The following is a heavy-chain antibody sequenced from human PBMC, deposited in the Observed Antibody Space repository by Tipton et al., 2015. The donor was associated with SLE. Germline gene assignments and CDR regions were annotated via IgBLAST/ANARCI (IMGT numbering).Heavy chain of an antibody. CDR2: IYHSGTT. J-gene: IGHJ4*02. Sequence: GLVKPSGTLSLTCTVSGDSISNSYFWGWIRQSPGKGLEWIGNIYHSGTTYYNPSLESRVTISVDTSQNQVSLKLTSVTAADTAVYYCARPLIGGSSGFFDSWGQGTLVTVSS. CDR3: ARPLIGGSSGFFDS. CDR1: GDSISNSYF. V-gene: IGHV4-38-2*02. D-gene: IGHD6-25*01.